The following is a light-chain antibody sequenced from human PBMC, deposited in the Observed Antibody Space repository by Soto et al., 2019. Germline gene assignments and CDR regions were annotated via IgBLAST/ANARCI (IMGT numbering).Light chain of an antibody. CDR1: QSVSNNY. CDR2: GAS. J-gene: IGKJ4*01. V-gene: IGKV3-20*01. Sequence: EIVLTQSPGTLSLSPGERATLSCRASQSVSNNYLAWYQQKPGQAPRLLISGASSRATGIPDRFNGSGSGTDFTLTISKVKPEDFAVYYCQQYGSSPLTFGGGTKVEIK. CDR3: QQYGSSPLT.